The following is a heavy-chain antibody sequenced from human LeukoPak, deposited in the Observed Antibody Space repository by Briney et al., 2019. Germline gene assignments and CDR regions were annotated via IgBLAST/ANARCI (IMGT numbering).Heavy chain of an antibody. V-gene: IGHV4-59*01. Sequence: PLETLSLTCTVSGGSINSYYWSWIRQPPGKGLEWIGYIYYSGSTNYNPSLKSRVTISVDTSKNQFSLKLSSVTAADTAVYYCAREERNFEGFDYWGQGTLVTVSS. D-gene: IGHD1-26*01. J-gene: IGHJ4*02. CDR1: GGSINSYY. CDR2: IYYSGST. CDR3: AREERNFEGFDY.